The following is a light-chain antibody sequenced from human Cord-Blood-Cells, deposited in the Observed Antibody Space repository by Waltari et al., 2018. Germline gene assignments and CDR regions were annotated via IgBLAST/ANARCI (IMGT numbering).Light chain of an antibody. CDR2: GAS. CDR1: QSVSSSY. CDR3: QQYGSSPTWT. Sequence: EIVLTQSPGTLSLSPGERATLLCRASQSVSSSYLAWYQQKPGQAPRLLIYGASSRATGIPDRFSGSGSGTDFTLTISRLEPEDFAVYYCQQYGSSPTWTFGQGTKVEIK. J-gene: IGKJ1*01. V-gene: IGKV3-20*01.